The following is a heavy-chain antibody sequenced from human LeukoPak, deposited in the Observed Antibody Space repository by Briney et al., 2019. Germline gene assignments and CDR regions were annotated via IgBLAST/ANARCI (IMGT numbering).Heavy chain of an antibody. CDR3: ARDRFGYGGNSGL. CDR2: IYSGGST. J-gene: IGHJ4*02. D-gene: IGHD4-23*01. CDR1: GFTVSSNY. V-gene: IGHV3-66*01. Sequence: GGSLRLSCAASGFTVSSNYMSWVRQAPGKGLEWVSVIYSGGSTYYGDSVKGRFTISRDKSKNTVYLQINSLRTEDTAVYYCARDRFGYGGNSGLWGQGTLVTVSS.